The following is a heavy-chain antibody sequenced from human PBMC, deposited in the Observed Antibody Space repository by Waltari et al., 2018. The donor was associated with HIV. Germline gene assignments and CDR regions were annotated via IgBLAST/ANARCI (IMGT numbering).Heavy chain of an antibody. J-gene: IGHJ6*02. Sequence: QVQLQESGPGLVKPSETLSLTCTVSGGSISSYYWSWIRQPPGKGLEWMGYIYYSGSTNYNPSLKSRVTISVDTSKNQFSLKLSSVTAADTAVYYCAREGALTYSNVYYYYGMDVWGQGTTVTVSS. CDR2: IYYSGST. D-gene: IGHD4-4*01. CDR3: AREGALTYSNVYYYYGMDV. CDR1: GGSISSYY. V-gene: IGHV4-59*01.